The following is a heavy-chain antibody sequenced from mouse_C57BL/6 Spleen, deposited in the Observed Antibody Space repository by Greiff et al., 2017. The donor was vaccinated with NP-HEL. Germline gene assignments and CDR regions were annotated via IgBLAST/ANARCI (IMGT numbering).Heavy chain of an antibody. D-gene: IGHD2-5*01. V-gene: IGHV1-55*01. J-gene: IGHJ3*01. Sequence: VQLQQPGAELVKPGASVKMSCTASGYTFTSYWITWVKQRPGQGLEWIGDIYPGSGSTNYNEKFKSKATLTVDTSSSTAYMQLSSLTSEDSAVYYCAREDYSNYGWFAYWGQGTLVTVSA. CDR1: GYTFTSYW. CDR2: IYPGSGST. CDR3: AREDYSNYGWFAY.